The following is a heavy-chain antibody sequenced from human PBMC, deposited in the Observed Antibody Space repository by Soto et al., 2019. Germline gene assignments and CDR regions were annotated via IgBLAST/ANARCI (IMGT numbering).Heavy chain of an antibody. CDR3: AKDPPPPWTPLGYCSGGSCPGHY. CDR1: GFTFSSYA. V-gene: IGHV3-23*01. Sequence: PGGSLRLSCAASGFTFSSYAMSWVRQAPGKGLEWVSAISGSGGSTYYADSVKGRFTISRDNSENTLYLQMNSLRAEDTAVYYCAKDPPPPWTPLGYCSGGSCPGHYWGQGTLVTVSS. J-gene: IGHJ4*02. D-gene: IGHD2-15*01. CDR2: ISGSGGST.